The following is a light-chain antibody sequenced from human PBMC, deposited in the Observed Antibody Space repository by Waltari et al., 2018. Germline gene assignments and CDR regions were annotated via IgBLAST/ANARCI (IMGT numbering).Light chain of an antibody. V-gene: IGKV3-11*01. Sequence: EIVLTQSPATLSLSPGERATLSCRASQRVSSYLAWYQQKPGQAPRLLIYDASNRATGIPARFSGSGSGTYFTLTISSLEPEDFAVYYCQQRSNWPPKITFGQGTRLEIK. CDR1: QRVSSY. CDR3: QQRSNWPPKIT. J-gene: IGKJ5*01. CDR2: DAS.